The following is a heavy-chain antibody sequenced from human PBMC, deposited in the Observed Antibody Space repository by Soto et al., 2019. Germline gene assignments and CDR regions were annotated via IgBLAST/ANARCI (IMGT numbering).Heavy chain of an antibody. CDR2: VSGTGGST. CDR3: AKSLGNTWNTYCLPY. D-gene: IGHD1-20*01. Sequence: VQLLESGGDLVQPGGSQTLSCAASGFTFSDYSMSWVRQAPGKGLEWVSGVSGTGGSTYYADSVKGRFTISRHNSKNTLYLQMDSLRAEDTAVYYCAKSLGNTWNTYCLPYWSQGTLVTVSS. V-gene: IGHV3-23*01. J-gene: IGHJ4*02. CDR1: GFTFSDYS.